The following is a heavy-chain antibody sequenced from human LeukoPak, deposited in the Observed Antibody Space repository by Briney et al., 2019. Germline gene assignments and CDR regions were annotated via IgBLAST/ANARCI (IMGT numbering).Heavy chain of an antibody. Sequence: PGGSLRLSCAASGFTFSYYWMHWDRQAPGKGLVWVSRINTDGSSTTYADSVKGRFTISRDNSKNTLYLQMNSLRAEDTAVYYCARDPLGYCSSTSCHGGPFDYWGQGTLVTVSS. CDR3: ARDPLGYCSSTSCHGGPFDY. D-gene: IGHD2-2*01. CDR1: GFTFSYYW. J-gene: IGHJ4*02. CDR2: INTDGSST. V-gene: IGHV3-74*01.